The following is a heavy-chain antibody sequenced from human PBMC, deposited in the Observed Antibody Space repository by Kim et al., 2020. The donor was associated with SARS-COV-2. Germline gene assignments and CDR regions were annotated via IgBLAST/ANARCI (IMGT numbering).Heavy chain of an antibody. CDR2: IRRSTSTI. D-gene: IGHD6-19*01. Sequence: GGSLRLSCAASGFTFSSYNMNWVRQAPGKGLEWVSYIRRSTSTIFYADAVKGRFTISRDNAKKSLYLQMNSLRDEDTAVYYCARDLSSGWPGVCDYWGQGTLVTVSS. J-gene: IGHJ4*02. V-gene: IGHV3-48*02. CDR1: GFTFSSYN. CDR3: ARDLSSGWPGVCDY.